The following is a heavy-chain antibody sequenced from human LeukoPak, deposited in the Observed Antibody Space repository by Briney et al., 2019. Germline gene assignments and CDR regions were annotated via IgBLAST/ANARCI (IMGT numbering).Heavy chain of an antibody. D-gene: IGHD4-17*01. CDR1: GGSISSYY. Sequence: SETLSLTCTVAGGSISSYYWSWIRQPPGKGLEWIGYIYYSGSTNYNPSLKSLVTISVDTSKNQFSLKLSSVTAADTAVYYCARSGARSYYYYYMDVWGKGTTVTISS. V-gene: IGHV4-59*08. J-gene: IGHJ6*03. CDR3: ARSGARSYYYYYMDV. CDR2: IYYSGST.